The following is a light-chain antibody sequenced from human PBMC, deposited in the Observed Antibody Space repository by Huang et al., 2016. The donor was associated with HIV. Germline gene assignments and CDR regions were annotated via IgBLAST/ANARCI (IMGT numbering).Light chain of an antibody. V-gene: IGKV1-39*01. J-gene: IGKJ1*01. CDR2: AAS. Sequence: EIQMTQSPSSLSASVGDRVTITCRASQSITRYLSWYQQKPGKAPKLLIFAASSLQSGVPSRFSGSGSGTEFTLTISTLQPEDFATYYCQESYSTLWTFGQGTKVE. CDR1: QSITRY. CDR3: QESYSTLWT.